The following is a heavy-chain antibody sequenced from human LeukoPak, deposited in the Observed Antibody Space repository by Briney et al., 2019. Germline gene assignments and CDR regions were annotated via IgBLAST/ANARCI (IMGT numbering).Heavy chain of an antibody. Sequence: KSSETLSLTCAVYGGSFSGYYWSWIRQPPGKGLEWIGEINHSGSTNYNPSLKSRVTISVDTSKNQFSLKLSSVTAADTAVYYCARQYGSAYYYYYYMDAWGKGTTVTVSS. CDR2: INHSGST. CDR1: GGSFSGYY. J-gene: IGHJ6*03. CDR3: ARQYGSAYYYYYYMDA. V-gene: IGHV4-34*01. D-gene: IGHD3-10*01.